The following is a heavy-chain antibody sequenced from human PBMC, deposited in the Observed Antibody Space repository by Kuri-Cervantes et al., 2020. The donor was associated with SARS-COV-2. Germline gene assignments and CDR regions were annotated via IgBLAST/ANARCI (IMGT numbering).Heavy chain of an antibody. CDR1: GFTFSSYS. J-gene: IGHJ3*02. CDR3: ACSQDDLLVDAFDI. D-gene: IGHD2-15*01. CDR2: ISSSSSYI. V-gene: IGHV3-21*01. Sequence: GGSLRLSCAASGFTFSSYSMNWVRQAPGKGLEWVSSISSSSSYIYYADSVKGRFTISRDNAKNSLYLQMNSLRAEDTAVYYCACSQDDLLVDAFDIWGQGTMVTVSS.